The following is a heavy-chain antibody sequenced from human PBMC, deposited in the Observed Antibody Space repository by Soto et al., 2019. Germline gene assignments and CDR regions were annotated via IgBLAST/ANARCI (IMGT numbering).Heavy chain of an antibody. Sequence: ESGGGLVQPGGSLRLSCAASGFTFSSYSMNWVRQAPGKGLEWVSYISSSSSTIYYADSVKGRFTISRDNAKNSLYLQMNSLRDEDTAVYYCARAREDIVFLNWFDPWGQGTLVTVSS. J-gene: IGHJ5*02. CDR2: ISSSSSTI. CDR3: ARAREDIVFLNWFDP. D-gene: IGHD2-15*01. V-gene: IGHV3-48*02. CDR1: GFTFSSYS.